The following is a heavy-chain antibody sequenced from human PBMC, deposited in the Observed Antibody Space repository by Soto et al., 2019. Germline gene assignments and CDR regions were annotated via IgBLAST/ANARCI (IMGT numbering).Heavy chain of an antibody. J-gene: IGHJ4*02. CDR1: GSTFSNFA. V-gene: IGHV3-23*01. D-gene: IGHD2-15*01. Sequence: EVQLLESGGHLVQPGGSLRLSCAASGSTFSNFAMSWVRQAPGKGLEWVSGISASGGSTNYADSVRGRFTISRDNSENTLFLEMNSLRGEDTAVYYCAKALVVVAPASKFDDWSQGTLVTVSS. CDR3: AKALVVVAPASKFDD. CDR2: ISASGGST.